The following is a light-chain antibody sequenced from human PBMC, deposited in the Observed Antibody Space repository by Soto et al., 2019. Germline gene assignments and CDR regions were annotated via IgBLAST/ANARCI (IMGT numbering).Light chain of an antibody. CDR1: SANIGSNY. CDR3: AAWDDGLSYV. J-gene: IGLJ1*01. CDR2: SNN. Sequence: QSVLTQPPSASGTPGQRVTISCSGSSANIGSNYVYWYQQLPGTAPKLLIYSNNQRPSGVPDRFSGSKSGTSASLAISGLRSEDEADYYCAAWDDGLSYVFGTGTKLTVL. V-gene: IGLV1-47*02.